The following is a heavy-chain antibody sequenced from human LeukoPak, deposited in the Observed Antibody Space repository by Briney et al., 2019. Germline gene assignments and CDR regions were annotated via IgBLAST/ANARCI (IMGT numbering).Heavy chain of an antibody. CDR3: ARGVHYLDNSGYYLI. D-gene: IGHD3-22*01. Sequence: GKSLKISCKGSGYSFTSYWIAWVRQMPGKGLGWMGIIYPGDSDTGYSPSFQGQVTISADKSISTAYLQWSSLKASDTAMYYCARGVHYLDNSGYYLIWGQGTLVTVSS. V-gene: IGHV5-51*01. J-gene: IGHJ4*02. CDR1: GYSFTSYW. CDR2: IYPGDSDT.